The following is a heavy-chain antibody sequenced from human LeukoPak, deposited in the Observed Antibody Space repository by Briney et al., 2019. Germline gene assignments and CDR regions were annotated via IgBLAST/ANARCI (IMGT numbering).Heavy chain of an antibody. CDR2: ISFDGSNK. CDR1: GFPFSSYW. V-gene: IGHV3-30-3*01. D-gene: IGHD3-22*01. J-gene: IGHJ4*02. Sequence: GGSLRLSCAASGFPFSSYWMSWVRQAPGKGLEWVAIISFDGSNKYYADSVKGRFTISRDNSKNTLYLQMNSLRGEDTAVYYCARDVTVVVITSSTLNYWGQGTLVTVSS. CDR3: ARDVTVVVITSSTLNY.